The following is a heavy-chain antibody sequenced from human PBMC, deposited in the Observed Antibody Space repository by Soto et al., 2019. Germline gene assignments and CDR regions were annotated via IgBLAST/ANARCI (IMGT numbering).Heavy chain of an antibody. V-gene: IGHV3-48*01. CDR3: ARGAETGYSGVDY. Sequence: EVQLVESGGGLVQPGGSLRLSCAASGFTFSSDSMNWVRQAPGKGLEWVSYISSSGTTMYYADSVKGRFTISRDSAKNSLSLQMNSLRAEDTAVYYCARGAETGYSGVDYWGQGTLVTVSS. CDR1: GFTFSSDS. J-gene: IGHJ4*02. CDR2: ISSSGTTM. D-gene: IGHD6-25*01.